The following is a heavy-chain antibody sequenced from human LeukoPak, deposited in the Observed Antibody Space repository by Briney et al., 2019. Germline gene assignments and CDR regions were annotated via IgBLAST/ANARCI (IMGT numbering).Heavy chain of an antibody. CDR2: IYYSGST. J-gene: IGHJ4*02. V-gene: IGHV4-59*01. CDR3: ARGEGWLANDY. CDR1: GGSISSYY. Sequence: SETLSLTCTVSGGSISSYYWSWIRQPPGKGLEWIGCIYYSGSTNYNPSLKSRVTISVDTSKNQFSLKLSSVTAADSAVYYCARGEGWLANDYWGQGTLVTVSS. D-gene: IGHD5-24*01.